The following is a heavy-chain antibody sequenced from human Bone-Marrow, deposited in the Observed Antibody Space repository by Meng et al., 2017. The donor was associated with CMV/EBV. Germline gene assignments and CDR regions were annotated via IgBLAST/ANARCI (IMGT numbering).Heavy chain of an antibody. V-gene: IGHV1-18*01. D-gene: IGHD4-17*01. Sequence: ASVKVSCKASGYTFTSYGISWVRQAPGQGLEWMGWISAYNDNTNYAQKLQGRVTMTTDTSTSTAYMELRSLRSDDTAVYYCAREEYEYGDYGIDVWGQGTTVTVSS. CDR3: AREEYEYGDYGIDV. CDR1: GYTFTSYG. CDR2: ISAYNDNT. J-gene: IGHJ6*02.